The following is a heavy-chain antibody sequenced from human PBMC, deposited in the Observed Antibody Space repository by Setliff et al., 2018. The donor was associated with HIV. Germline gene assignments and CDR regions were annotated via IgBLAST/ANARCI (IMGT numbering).Heavy chain of an antibody. V-gene: IGHV3-21*01. Sequence: SLLLSFSSSFFPFLASALNWVRQSPGKGLEWVSSISSSGSYIYYAGSLRGRFTISRDYASNSLYLEMNSLRVEDTAIYYCARSRSTRDAFDIWGQGTMVTVSS. D-gene: IGHD1-1*01. CDR1: FFPFLASA. CDR3: ARSRSTRDAFDI. J-gene: IGHJ3*02. CDR2: ISSSGSYI.